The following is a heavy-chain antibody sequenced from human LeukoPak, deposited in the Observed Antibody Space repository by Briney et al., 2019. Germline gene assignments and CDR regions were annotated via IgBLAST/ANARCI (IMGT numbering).Heavy chain of an antibody. V-gene: IGHV3-48*03. CDR3: ARIPPLRYLDWFDAFDI. CDR1: GFTFSSYE. CDR2: ISSSGSTI. Sequence: GGSLRLSCAASGFTFSSYEMNWVRQAPGKGLEWVSYISSSGSTIYYADSVKGRFTISRDNAKNSLYLQMNSLRAEDTAVYYCARIPPLRYLDWFDAFDIWGQGTMVTVSS. J-gene: IGHJ3*02. D-gene: IGHD3-9*01.